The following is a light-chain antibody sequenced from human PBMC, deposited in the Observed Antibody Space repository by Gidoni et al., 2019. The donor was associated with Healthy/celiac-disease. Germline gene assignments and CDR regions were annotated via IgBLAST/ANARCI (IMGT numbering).Light chain of an antibody. Sequence: SALTQPPSASGSPGQSVTISCTETSSDVGGYNYVSWYQQHPGKAPKPLMYEVSKRPSGVPDRFSGSKSGNTASVTVSGLQAEDEAEYYCSSYAGSNNPYVFGTGTKVTVL. J-gene: IGLJ1*01. CDR2: EVS. CDR3: SSYAGSNNPYV. V-gene: IGLV2-8*01. CDR1: SSDVGGYNY.